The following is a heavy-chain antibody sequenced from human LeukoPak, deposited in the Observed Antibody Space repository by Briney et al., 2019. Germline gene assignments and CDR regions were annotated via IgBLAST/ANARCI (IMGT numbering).Heavy chain of an antibody. D-gene: IGHD1-1*01. CDR1: GGSISSYY. CDR3: ARQLERRYYFDY. J-gene: IGHJ4*02. CDR2: IYYSGST. Sequence: LXLTCTVSGGSISSYYWSWIRQPPGKGLEWIGYIYYSGSTNYNPSLTSRVTISVDTSKNQFSLKLSPVTAADTAVYYCARQLERRYYFDYWGQGTLVTVSS. V-gene: IGHV4-59*01.